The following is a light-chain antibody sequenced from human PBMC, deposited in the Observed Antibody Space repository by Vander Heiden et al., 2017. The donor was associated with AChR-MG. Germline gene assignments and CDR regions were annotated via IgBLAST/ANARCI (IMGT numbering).Light chain of an antibody. J-gene: IGKJ1*01. V-gene: IGKV3-20*01. CDR2: GAS. CDR3: RQDCSPWT. CDR1: QSVSTSY. Sequence: EIVLTQSPGTLSLSPGEGATLSCRASQSVSTSYLDWYQQKRGQPPRLLISGASRRANGIPDSFSGSGSGTDFTLTISRLEPEDFAVYYWRQDCSPWTFGQGTKVEIK.